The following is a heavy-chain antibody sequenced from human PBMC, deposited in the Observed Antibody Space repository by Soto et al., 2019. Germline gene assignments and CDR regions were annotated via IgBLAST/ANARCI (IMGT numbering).Heavy chain of an antibody. CDR2: INPNSGGT. V-gene: IGHV1-2*04. D-gene: IGHD3-9*01. Sequence: ASVKVSCKASGYTFTGYYMHWVRQAPRQGLEWMGWINPNSGGTNYAQKFQGWVTMTRDTSISTAYMELSRLRSDDTAVYYCARDQPERYDILTGYYSSNWFDPWGQGTLVTVSS. J-gene: IGHJ5*02. CDR3: ARDQPERYDILTGYYSSNWFDP. CDR1: GYTFTGYY.